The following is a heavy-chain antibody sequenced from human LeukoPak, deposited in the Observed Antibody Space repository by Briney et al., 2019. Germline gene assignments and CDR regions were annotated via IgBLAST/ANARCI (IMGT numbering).Heavy chain of an antibody. J-gene: IGHJ3*02. D-gene: IGHD6-19*01. CDR3: ARGDSGWYSAFDI. Sequence: GESLKISCQGSGCSFTSYWIGWVRQLPGKGLEWIGIIYPGGSDTRYSPSFQRQVTNSADKSISTAYRQSSSLKASHTAMYYCARGDSGWYSAFDIWGQGTMVTVSS. V-gene: IGHV5-51*01. CDR2: IYPGGSDT. CDR1: GCSFTSYW.